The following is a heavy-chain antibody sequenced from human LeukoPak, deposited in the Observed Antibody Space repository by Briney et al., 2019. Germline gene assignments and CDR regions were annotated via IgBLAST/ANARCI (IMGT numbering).Heavy chain of an antibody. D-gene: IGHD5-12*01. V-gene: IGHV1-24*01. CDR3: ATGYSGYGATYYYYMDV. J-gene: IGHJ6*03. CDR1: GYTLTELS. CDR2: FDPEDGET. Sequence: GASVKVSCKVSGYTLTELSMHWVRQAPGKGLEWMGGFDPEDGETIYAQKFQGRVTMTEDTSTDTAYMELSSLRSEDTVVYYCATGYSGYGATYYYYMDVWGKGTTVTVSS.